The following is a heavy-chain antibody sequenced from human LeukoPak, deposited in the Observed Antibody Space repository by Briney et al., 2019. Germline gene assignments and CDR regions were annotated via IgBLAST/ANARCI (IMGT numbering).Heavy chain of an antibody. CDR3: AKAFAPGTMTTSALGY. CDR1: GFTFSSYG. V-gene: IGHV3-30*02. D-gene: IGHD3-16*01. CDR2: IRYDANNK. Sequence: GGSLRLSCAASGFTFSSYGMHWVRQAPGKGLEWVAFIRYDANNKCYADSVKGRFTISRDNSKSTLYLQMNSLRAEDTAVYYCAKAFAPGTMTTSALGYWGQGALVTVSS. J-gene: IGHJ4*02.